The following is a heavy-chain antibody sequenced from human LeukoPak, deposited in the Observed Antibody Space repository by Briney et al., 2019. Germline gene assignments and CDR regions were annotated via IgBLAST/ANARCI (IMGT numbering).Heavy chain of an antibody. CDR3: AKDQIEQQLVPIFGY. Sequence: GGSLRLSCAASGFTFSSSAMSWVRQAPGKGLEWVSTISGSGDSTYYADSVKGRFTISRDNSKNTLYLQMNSLRAEDTAVYYCAKDQIEQQLVPIFGYWGQGTLVTVSS. CDR1: GFTFSSSA. V-gene: IGHV3-23*01. J-gene: IGHJ4*02. CDR2: ISGSGDST. D-gene: IGHD6-13*01.